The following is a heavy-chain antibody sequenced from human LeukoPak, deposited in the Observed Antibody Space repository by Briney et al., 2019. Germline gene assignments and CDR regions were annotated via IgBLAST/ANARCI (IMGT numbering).Heavy chain of an antibody. CDR3: ARQTRNYYGSGSYSDY. CDR1: GYSFTSYW. V-gene: IGHV5-51*01. J-gene: IGHJ4*02. Sequence: GESLKISCKGSGYSFTSYWIGWVRQMPGKGLEWMGIIYPGDSDTRYSPSFQGQVTISADKSISTAYLQWSSLKASDTAMYYCARQTRNYYGSGSYSDYWGQGTLVTVSS. D-gene: IGHD3-10*01. CDR2: IYPGDSDT.